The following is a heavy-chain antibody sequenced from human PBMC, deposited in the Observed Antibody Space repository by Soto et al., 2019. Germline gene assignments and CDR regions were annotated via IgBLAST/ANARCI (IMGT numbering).Heavy chain of an antibody. CDR2: IYHSGST. CDR3: ATGNIVAVPAAIVEGWADP. D-gene: IGHD2-2*01. CDR1: GCSIRSSNW. V-gene: IGHV4-4*02. J-gene: IGHJ5*02. Sequence: SETLLLTSAVSGCSIRSSNWWSWVRQPPGKGLEWIGEIYHSGSTNYNPSLKSRVTISVDKSKNQFSLKLSSVTAADTAVYYCATGNIVAVPAAIVEGWADPWGPGTLVTV.